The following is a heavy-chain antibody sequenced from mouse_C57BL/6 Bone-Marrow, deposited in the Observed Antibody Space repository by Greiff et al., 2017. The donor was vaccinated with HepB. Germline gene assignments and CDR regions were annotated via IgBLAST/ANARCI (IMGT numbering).Heavy chain of an antibody. V-gene: IGHV1-82*01. CDR2: IYPGDGDT. D-gene: IGHD2-1*01. Sequence: VQLQQSGPELVKPGASVKISCKASGYAFSSSWMNWVKQRPGKGLEWIGRIYPGDGDTNYNGKFKGKATLTADKSSSTAYMQLSSLTSEDSAVYFCAGIYPDYWGQGTSVTVSS. J-gene: IGHJ4*01. CDR3: AGIYPDY. CDR1: GYAFSSSW.